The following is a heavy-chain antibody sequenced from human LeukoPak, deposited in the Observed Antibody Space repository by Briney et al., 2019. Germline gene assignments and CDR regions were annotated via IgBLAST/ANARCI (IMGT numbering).Heavy chain of an antibody. CDR1: GFTFSSYA. CDR2: ISYDGSNK. D-gene: IGHD2-15*01. J-gene: IGHJ5*02. Sequence: GGSLRLSCAASGFTFSSYAMHWVCQAPGKGLEWVAVISYDGSNKYYADSVKGRFTISRDNSKNTLYLQMNSLRAEDTAVYYCARDLSYCSGGSCYSGWFDPWGQGTLVTVSS. CDR3: ARDLSYCSGGSCYSGWFDP. V-gene: IGHV3-30-3*01.